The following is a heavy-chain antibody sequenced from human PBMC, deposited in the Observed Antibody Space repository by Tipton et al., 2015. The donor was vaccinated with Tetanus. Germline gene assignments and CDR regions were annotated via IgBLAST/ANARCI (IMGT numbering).Heavy chain of an antibody. CDR2: FHYTGNT. Sequence: TLSLTCIVSGGSIGSSFYYWGWIRQPPGKGLEWVGSFHYTGNTHYNPSLKSRVTISVDTSRNQFSLRLKSVTPADTAMYYCARAEAIFGVVIRFGWFDPWGQGTLVTVSS. V-gene: IGHV4-39*07. D-gene: IGHD3-3*01. CDR3: ARAEAIFGVVIRFGWFDP. J-gene: IGHJ5*02. CDR1: GGSIGSSFYY.